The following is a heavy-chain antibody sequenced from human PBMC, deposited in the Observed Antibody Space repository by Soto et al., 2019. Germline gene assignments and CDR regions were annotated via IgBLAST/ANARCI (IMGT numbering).Heavy chain of an antibody. CDR3: AGSYGHDAFDI. D-gene: IGHD5-18*01. V-gene: IGHV3-13*01. CDR1: GFTFSSYD. J-gene: IGHJ3*02. CDR2: IGTAGDT. Sequence: GSLRLSCAASGFTFSSYDMHWVRQATGKGLEWVSAIGTAGDTYYPGSVKGRFTISRENAKNSLYLQMNSLRAEDTAVYYCAGSYGHDAFDIWGQGTMVTVSS.